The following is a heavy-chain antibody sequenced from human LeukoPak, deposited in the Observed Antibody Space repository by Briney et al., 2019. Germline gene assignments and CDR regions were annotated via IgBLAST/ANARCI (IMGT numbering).Heavy chain of an antibody. CDR3: VRDKDGYNYGAYYFDY. D-gene: IGHD5-24*01. J-gene: IGHJ4*02. V-gene: IGHV3-33*01. CDR2: IWYDGSNK. Sequence: GGSLRLSCAASGFTFSSYGMHWVRQAPGKGLEWVAVIWYDGSNKYYADSVKGRFTISRDNSKNTLYLQVNSLRAEDTAVYYCVRDKDGYNYGAYYFDYWGQGTLVTVSS. CDR1: GFTFSSYG.